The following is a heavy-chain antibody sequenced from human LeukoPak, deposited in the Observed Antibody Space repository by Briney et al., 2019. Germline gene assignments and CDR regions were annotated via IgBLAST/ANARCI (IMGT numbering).Heavy chain of an antibody. Sequence: ASVNVSCKVSVYTLTELSMHWVRQAPGKGLEWMGGFDPEHGETIYVQKFQGRVTMTEDTSTNTAYMELSSLRSEDTAVYYCATTRVPWFGELWSGYYFDYWGQGTLVTVSS. J-gene: IGHJ4*02. CDR1: VYTLTELS. V-gene: IGHV1-24*01. D-gene: IGHD3-10*01. CDR3: ATTRVPWFGELWSGYYFDY. CDR2: FDPEHGET.